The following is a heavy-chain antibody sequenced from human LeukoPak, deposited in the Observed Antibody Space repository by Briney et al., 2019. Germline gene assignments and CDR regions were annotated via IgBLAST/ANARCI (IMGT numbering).Heavy chain of an antibody. D-gene: IGHD7-27*01. CDR2: IHHSGNS. Sequence: PSETLSLTCTVSGASVTDYYWSWIRQSPGKGLEWISYIHHSGNSDYNPSLRSRVTTSLDTSKNQFSLNLISVTAADTAVYYCTRGHWGLQSWSQGTLVAVSS. CDR1: GASVTDYY. V-gene: IGHV4-59*02. CDR3: TRGHWGLQS. J-gene: IGHJ5*02.